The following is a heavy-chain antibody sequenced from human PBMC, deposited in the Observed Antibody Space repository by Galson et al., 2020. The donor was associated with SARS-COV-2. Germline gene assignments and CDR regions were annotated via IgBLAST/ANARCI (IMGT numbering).Heavy chain of an antibody. Sequence: TGGSLRLSCAASGFTFSNYEMHWVRQAPGKGLEWVSYISSSGRTIHYADSVKGRFTISRDNAKSSQSLQMNSLRAEDTAVYYCARLDAYGPGYWGQGILVTVSS. J-gene: IGHJ4*02. CDR2: ISSSGRTI. CDR1: GFTFSNYE. D-gene: IGHD2-21*01. V-gene: IGHV3-48*03. CDR3: ARLDAYGPGY.